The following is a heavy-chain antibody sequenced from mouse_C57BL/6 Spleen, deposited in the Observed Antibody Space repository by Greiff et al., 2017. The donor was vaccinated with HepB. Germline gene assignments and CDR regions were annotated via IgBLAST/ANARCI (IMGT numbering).Heavy chain of an antibody. D-gene: IGHD1-1*01. CDR2: IDPSDSYT. J-gene: IGHJ2*01. CDR3: ARVTTVVATPDD. V-gene: IGHV1-50*01. CDR1: GYTFTSYW. Sequence: QVQLQQPGAELVKPGASVKLSCKASGYTFTSYWMQWVKQRPGQGLEWIGEIDPSDSYTNYNQKFKGKATLTVDTSSSTAYMQLSSLTSEDSAVYYCARVTTVVATPDDWGKGTTLTVAS.